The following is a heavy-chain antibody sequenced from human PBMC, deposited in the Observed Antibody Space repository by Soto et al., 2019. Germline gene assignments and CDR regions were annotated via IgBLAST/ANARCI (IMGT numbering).Heavy chain of an antibody. D-gene: IGHD1-26*01. V-gene: IGHV3-33*01. CDR1: GFTFSSYG. CDR2: IWYDGSNK. J-gene: IGHJ4*02. CDR3: ARDRELMYYFDY. Sequence: QVQLVESGGGVVQPGRSLRLSCAASGFTFSSYGMHWVRQAPGKGLEWVAVIWYDGSNKYYADSVKGRFTISRDNSKHTLYLQMNSLRAEDTAVYYCARDRELMYYFDYWGQGTLVTVSS.